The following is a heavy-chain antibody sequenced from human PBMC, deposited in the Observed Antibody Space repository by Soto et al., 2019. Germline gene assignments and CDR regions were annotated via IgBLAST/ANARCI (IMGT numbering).Heavy chain of an antibody. Sequence: SETLSLTCAVSGGSISSSNWWSWVRQPPGKGLEWIGEIYHSGSTNYNPSLKSRVTISVDKSKNQFSLKLSSVTAADTAVYYCARAIAARPDNWFDPWGQGTLVTVSS. V-gene: IGHV4-4*02. J-gene: IGHJ5*02. CDR1: GGSISSSNW. D-gene: IGHD6-6*01. CDR3: ARAIAARPDNWFDP. CDR2: IYHSGST.